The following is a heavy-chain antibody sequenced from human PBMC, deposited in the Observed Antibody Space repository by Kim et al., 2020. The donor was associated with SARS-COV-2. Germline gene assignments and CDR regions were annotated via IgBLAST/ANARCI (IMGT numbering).Heavy chain of an antibody. Sequence: GGSLRLSCAASGFTFSDYYMSWIRQAPGKGLEWVSYISSSGSTIYYADSVKGRFTTSRTNAKNSLYLQMNSLRAEDTAGYYCARSGRTGITGTGQGVYYYYGMDVWGQGATLTVSS. D-gene: IGHD1-20*01. J-gene: IGHJ6*02. V-gene: IGHV3-11*01. CDR1: GFTFSDYY. CDR3: ARSGRTGITGTGQGVYYYYGMDV. CDR2: ISSSGSTI.